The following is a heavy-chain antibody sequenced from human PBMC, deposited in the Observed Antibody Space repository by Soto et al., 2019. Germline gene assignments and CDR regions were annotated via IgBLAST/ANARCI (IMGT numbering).Heavy chain of an antibody. CDR2: IYSSGST. CDR3: ARRYYGSGSWDFDY. Sequence: QLQLQESGPGLVKPSETLSLTCTVSGGSIRSSSYYWGWIRQPPGKGLEWIGSIYSSGSTYYNPSHKSRVTISVDTSKNQFSLKLSSVTAADTAVYYCARRYYGSGSWDFDYWGQGTLVTVSS. V-gene: IGHV4-39*01. D-gene: IGHD3-10*01. CDR1: GGSIRSSSYY. J-gene: IGHJ4*02.